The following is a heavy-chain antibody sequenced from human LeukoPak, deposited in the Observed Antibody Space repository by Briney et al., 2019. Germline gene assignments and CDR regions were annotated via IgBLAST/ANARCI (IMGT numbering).Heavy chain of an antibody. CDR1: GHTFTSYY. CDR2: INPSGGST. CDR3: ALVLGYCSGGSCYGGFDP. Sequence: GASVKVSYKASGHTFTSYYMHWVRQAPGQGREWRGGINPSGGSTSYAQKYQGRVTMTRDTSTSTVYMELSSLRSEDTAVYYCALVLGYCSGGSCYGGFDPWGQGTLVTVSS. V-gene: IGHV1-46*01. J-gene: IGHJ5*02. D-gene: IGHD2-15*01.